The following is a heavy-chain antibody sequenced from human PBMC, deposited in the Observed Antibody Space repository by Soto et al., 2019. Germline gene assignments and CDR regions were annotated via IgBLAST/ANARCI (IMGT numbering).Heavy chain of an antibody. D-gene: IGHD2-21*02. CDR3: ARGLRKGSYYYYYMDV. V-gene: IGHV4-59*01. CDR1: GGSISSYY. Sequence: SEPLSLTCPVFGGSISSYYWSWIRQHPGKGLEWIGYIYYSGSTNYNPSLKSRVTISVDTSKNQFSLKLSSVTAADTAVYYCARGLRKGSYYYYYMDVWGKGTTFT. CDR2: IYYSGST. J-gene: IGHJ6*03.